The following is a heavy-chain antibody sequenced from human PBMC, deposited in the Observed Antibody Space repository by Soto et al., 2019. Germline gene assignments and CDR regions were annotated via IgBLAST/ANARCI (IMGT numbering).Heavy chain of an antibody. D-gene: IGHD5-12*01. J-gene: IGHJ6*03. V-gene: IGHV1-2*02. Sequence: QVQLVQSGAEVRKPGASVTVSCRSSGDSFNDYYIHWVRQAPGQGFEWMGWINPNGGVTKYAQKFQRGVSMTRDTSIRTVYMQLSRLRSDDTAVYYCARESGGATAALDYYYFYMDVWGTGTTVTVSS. CDR2: INPNGGVT. CDR1: GDSFNDYY. CDR3: ARESGGATAALDYYYFYMDV.